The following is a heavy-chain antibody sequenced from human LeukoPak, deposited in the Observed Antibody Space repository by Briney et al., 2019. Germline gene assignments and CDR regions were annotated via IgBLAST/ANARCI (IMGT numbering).Heavy chain of an antibody. Sequence: PSETLSLTCAVYGGSFSGYYWIWIRQPPGKGLEWIGEINHSGSTNYKPSLKSRVTISVDTSKNQFSLKLSSVTAADTAVYYCARQSGPSGSPTGVWFDPWGQGTLVTVSS. CDR3: ARQSGPSGSPTGVWFDP. D-gene: IGHD1-26*01. J-gene: IGHJ5*02. CDR1: GGSFSGYY. CDR2: INHSGST. V-gene: IGHV4-34*01.